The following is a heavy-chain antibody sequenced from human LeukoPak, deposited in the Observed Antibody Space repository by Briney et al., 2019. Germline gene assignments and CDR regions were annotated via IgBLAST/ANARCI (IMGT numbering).Heavy chain of an antibody. CDR3: ARESAIVLVPFDS. J-gene: IGHJ4*02. V-gene: IGHV3-48*03. CDR2: ISRSGSTI. CDR1: GFTFSSYD. Sequence: GGSLRLSCAASGFTFSSYDMNWVRQAPGKGLEWVSYISRSGSTIYYADSVKGRFTISRDNAKDSLHLQMNSLRAEDTAVYYCARESAIVLVPFDSWGQGTLVTVSS. D-gene: IGHD2/OR15-2a*01.